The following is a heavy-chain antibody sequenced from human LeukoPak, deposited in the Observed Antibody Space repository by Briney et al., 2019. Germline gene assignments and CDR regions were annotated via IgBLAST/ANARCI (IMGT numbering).Heavy chain of an antibody. CDR1: GFTFSSYG. CDR3: AKVGRVVPAAKYYFDY. V-gene: IGHV3-23*01. D-gene: IGHD2-2*01. Sequence: PGGSLRLSCAASGFTFSSYGMSWVRQAPGKGLEWVSAISGSGGSTYYADSVMGRFTISRDNSKNTLYLQMNSLRAEDTAVYYCAKVGRVVPAAKYYFDYWGQGTLVTVSS. CDR2: ISGSGGST. J-gene: IGHJ4*02.